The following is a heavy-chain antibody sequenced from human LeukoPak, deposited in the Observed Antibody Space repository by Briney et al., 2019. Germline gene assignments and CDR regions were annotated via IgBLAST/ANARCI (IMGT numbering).Heavy chain of an antibody. CDR2: MNPNSGNT. V-gene: IGHV1-8*01. J-gene: IGHJ4*02. CDR1: GYTFTSYD. D-gene: IGHD6-19*01. CDR3: ATRQWLGRGDY. Sequence: ASVKVSCKASGYTFTSYDINWVRQATGQGLEWMGWMNPNSGNTGYAQKFQGRVTMTRDTSISTAYMELSRLRSDDTAVYYCATRQWLGRGDYWGQGTLVTVSS.